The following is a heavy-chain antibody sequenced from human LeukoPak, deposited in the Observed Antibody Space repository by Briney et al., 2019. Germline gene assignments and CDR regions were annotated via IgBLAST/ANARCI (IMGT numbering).Heavy chain of an antibody. CDR2: INAGNGNT. D-gene: IGHD6-19*01. Sequence: GASVTVSCTASGYTFTSYAMHWVRQAPGQRLEWMGWINAGNGNTKYSQKFQGRVTITRDTSASTAYMELSSLRSEDTAVYYCASHRIAVAGTPVSGLDYWGQGTLVTVSS. CDR1: GYTFTSYA. CDR3: ASHRIAVAGTPVSGLDY. V-gene: IGHV1-3*01. J-gene: IGHJ4*02.